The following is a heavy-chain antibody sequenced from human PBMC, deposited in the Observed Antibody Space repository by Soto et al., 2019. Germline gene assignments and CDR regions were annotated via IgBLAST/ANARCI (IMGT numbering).Heavy chain of an antibody. D-gene: IGHD1-26*01. CDR3: VRESWSNPDY. CDR1: GFTLSESF. Sequence: QVQLVESGGGLVKPGGCLRLSCAASGFTLSESFMSWIRLAPGRGLEWVSYITPSGSYTRYADSVKGRFTISSDDAKNSLYLQMNSLRAEDTALYYCVRESWSNPDYWGQGTLVTVSS. CDR2: ITPSGSYT. J-gene: IGHJ4*02. V-gene: IGHV3-11*05.